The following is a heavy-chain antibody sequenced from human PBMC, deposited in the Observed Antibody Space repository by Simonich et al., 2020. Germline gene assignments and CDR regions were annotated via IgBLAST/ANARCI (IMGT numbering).Heavy chain of an antibody. CDR3: ARDRYCSGGSCYYFDY. CDR2: IWYDGSNK. J-gene: IGHJ4*02. D-gene: IGHD2-15*01. CDR1: GFTFSSDG. V-gene: IGHV3-33*01. Sequence: QVQLVESGGGVVQPGRSLRLSCAASGFTFSSDGMHWVRQAPGKGLEWVAVIWYDGSNKYYADSGKGRFTISRDNSKNTLYLQMNSLRAEDTAVYYCARDRYCSGGSCYYFDYWGQGTLVTVSS.